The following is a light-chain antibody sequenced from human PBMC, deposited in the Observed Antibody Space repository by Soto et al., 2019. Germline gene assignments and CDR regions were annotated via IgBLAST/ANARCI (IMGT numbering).Light chain of an antibody. CDR2: DNG. CDR3: GAWDSSLSAVV. CDR1: SSNIGKNY. J-gene: IGLJ1*01. Sequence: QSVLTQPPSVSAAPGQKVTISCSGGSSNIGKNYVSWYQRLPGTAPKLLIYDNGKQPSGLPDRFSGSKSGTSATLGITGLQTGDEADYYCGAWDSSLSAVVFGTGTKLTVL. V-gene: IGLV1-51*01.